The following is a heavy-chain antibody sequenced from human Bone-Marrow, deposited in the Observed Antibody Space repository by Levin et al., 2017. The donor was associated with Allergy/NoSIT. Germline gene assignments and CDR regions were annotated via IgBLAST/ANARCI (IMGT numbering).Heavy chain of an antibody. V-gene: IGHV3-53*01. D-gene: IGHD3-10*01. CDR3: AGGPSRGY. CDR2: IYSGGST. J-gene: IGHJ4*02. Sequence: ESLKISCAASGFTVSNNYMSWVRQAPGKGLEWVSLIYSGGSTNYADSVKGRFTISRDNSKNTVYLQMNSLRAEDTAVYYCAGGPSRGYWGQGTLVTVSS. CDR1: GFTVSNNY.